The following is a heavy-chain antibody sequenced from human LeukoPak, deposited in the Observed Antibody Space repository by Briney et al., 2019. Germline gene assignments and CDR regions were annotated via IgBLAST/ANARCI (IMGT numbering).Heavy chain of an antibody. J-gene: IGHJ4*02. D-gene: IGHD1-14*01. Sequence: SETLSLTCTVSGGSISSYYWSWIRQPPGKGLEWIGYIYYSGTTNYNPSLKSRVTISVDTSKNQFSLKLSSVTAADTAVYYCARYSTKTYFDYWGQGTLVTVSS. CDR3: ARYSTKTYFDY. CDR1: GGSISSYY. V-gene: IGHV4-59*08. CDR2: IYYSGTT.